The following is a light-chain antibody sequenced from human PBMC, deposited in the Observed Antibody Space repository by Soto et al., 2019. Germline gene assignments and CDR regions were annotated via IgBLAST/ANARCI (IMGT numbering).Light chain of an antibody. CDR3: QQRARWVT. J-gene: IGKJ4*01. CDR2: DAS. CDR1: QSVTTY. V-gene: IGKV3-11*01. Sequence: EIVLTQSPATLSLSPGERATLSCRASQSVTTYLNWYQHKPGQAPRLLTYDASYRATGVPARFSGSGSLTDFTHTISSLEPEDCAVYYCQQRARWVTFGGGTMVDSK.